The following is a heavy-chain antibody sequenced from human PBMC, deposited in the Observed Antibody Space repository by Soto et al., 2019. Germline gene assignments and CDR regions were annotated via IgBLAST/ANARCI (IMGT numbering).Heavy chain of an antibody. CDR2: IYPGDSDT. CDR3: ARQDCSSTSCYDYYYYGMDV. V-gene: IGHV5-51*01. D-gene: IGHD2-2*01. Sequence: ESLKISCKGSGYSFTSYWIGWVRQMPGKGLEWMGIIYPGDSDTRYSPSFQGQVTISADKSISTAYLQWSSLKASDTAMYYCARQDCSSTSCYDYYYYGMDVWGQGTTVTVSS. CDR1: GYSFTSYW. J-gene: IGHJ6*02.